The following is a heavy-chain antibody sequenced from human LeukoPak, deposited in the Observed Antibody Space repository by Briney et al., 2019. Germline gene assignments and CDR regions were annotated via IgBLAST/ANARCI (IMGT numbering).Heavy chain of an antibody. J-gene: IGHJ5*02. CDR1: GFTFSGAA. D-gene: IGHD3-10*01. CDR2: IRSKGNNYAT. Sequence: GGSLKISCAASGFTFSGAAMHWVRQASGKGLEWVGRIRSKGNNYATAYAVSVEGRFTISRDDSRSTAYLQMNNLQTEDTAVYYCSRSYGSGPNWFDPWGQGTLVTVSS. V-gene: IGHV3-73*01. CDR3: SRSYGSGPNWFDP.